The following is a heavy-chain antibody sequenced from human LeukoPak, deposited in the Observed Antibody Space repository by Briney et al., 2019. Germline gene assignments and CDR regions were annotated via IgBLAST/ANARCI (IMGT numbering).Heavy chain of an antibody. Sequence: GGSLRLSCAASGFTFSSYSVNWVRQAPGKGLEWVSSISSSSSYIYYADSVKGRFTISRDNAKNSLYLQMNSLRAEDTAVYYCARGDYSSGSNAFDIWGQGTMVTVSS. CDR3: ARGDYSSGSNAFDI. J-gene: IGHJ3*02. V-gene: IGHV3-21*01. D-gene: IGHD6-25*01. CDR1: GFTFSSYS. CDR2: ISSSSSYI.